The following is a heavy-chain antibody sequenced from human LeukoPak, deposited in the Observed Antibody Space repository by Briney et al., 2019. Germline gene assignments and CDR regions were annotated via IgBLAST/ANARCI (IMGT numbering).Heavy chain of an antibody. CDR3: AKGGDGYPLPPYFDC. D-gene: IGHD5-24*01. CDR2: ISYDGSNK. V-gene: IGHV3-30*18. CDR1: GFTFSSYG. Sequence: GTSLRLSCAASGFTFSSYGMHWVRQAPGKGLEWVAIISYDGSNKYYTDSVKGRFTISRDNSKNTLYLQMNSLRAEDTAVYYCAKGGDGYPLPPYFDCWGQGTLVTVSS. J-gene: IGHJ4*02.